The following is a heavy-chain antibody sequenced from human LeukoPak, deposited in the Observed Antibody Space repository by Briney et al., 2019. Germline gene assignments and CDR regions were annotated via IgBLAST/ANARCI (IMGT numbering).Heavy chain of an antibody. D-gene: IGHD6-6*01. V-gene: IGHV3-11*04. J-gene: IGHJ5*01. CDR1: GFTFSHSY. CDR3: TRDPRHFDS. CDR2: ISGSGHDI. Sequence: PGGSLRLSCAASGFTFSHSYMTWVRQAPGKGVEWVAYISGSGHDINYSDSVKGRFTISRDNAKNSLYLQMSSLRVEDTAVYYCTRDPRHFDSCGQGTLVTVSS.